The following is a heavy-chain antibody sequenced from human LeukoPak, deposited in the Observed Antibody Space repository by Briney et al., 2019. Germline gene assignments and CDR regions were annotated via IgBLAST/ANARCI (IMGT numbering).Heavy chain of an antibody. CDR1: GFTFTNYG. V-gene: IGHV3-23*01. Sequence: GGTLRLSCAASGFTFTNYGMSWVRQAPGKGLEWVSGISGSGGSTYYAASVKGRFTISRDNSKNILYVEMKSLRAEDTAVYYCEKDDIPSATWGQGTLVIVSS. CDR3: EKDDIPSAT. CDR2: ISGSGGST. J-gene: IGHJ3*01. D-gene: IGHD2-21*01.